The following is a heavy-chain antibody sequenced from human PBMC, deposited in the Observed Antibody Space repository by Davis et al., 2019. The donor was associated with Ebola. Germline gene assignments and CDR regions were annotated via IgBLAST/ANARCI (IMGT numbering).Heavy chain of an antibody. Sequence: GGSLRLSCAGSGFTFTNAWMNWVRQAPGKGLEWVSYISSSGSTIYYADSVKGRFTISRDNAKNSLYLQMNSLRAEDTAVYYYARDDWGFGEGVDYWGQGTLVTVSS. D-gene: IGHD3-10*01. V-gene: IGHV3-48*04. CDR3: ARDDWGFGEGVDY. J-gene: IGHJ4*02. CDR1: GFTFTNAW. CDR2: ISSSGSTI.